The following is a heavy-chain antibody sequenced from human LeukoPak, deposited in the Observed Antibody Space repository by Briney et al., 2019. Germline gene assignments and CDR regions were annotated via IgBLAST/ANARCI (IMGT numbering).Heavy chain of an antibody. D-gene: IGHD2-8*02. CDR2: VYATGNT. V-gene: IGHV4-61*02. CDR1: GTSINRGTHY. J-gene: IGHJ4*02. Sequence: SETLSLTCSVSGTSINRGTHYWSGVRQAPGKGLEWIGRVYATGNTNYNPSLWSRLSISIDTSRNQFSLSLGSVTAADTAIYYCARDRSYYSDTGADYWGQGKMVIVSS. CDR3: ARDRSYYSDTGADY.